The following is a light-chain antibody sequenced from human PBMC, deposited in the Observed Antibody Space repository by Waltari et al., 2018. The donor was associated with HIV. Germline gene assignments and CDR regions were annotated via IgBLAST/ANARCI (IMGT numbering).Light chain of an antibody. Sequence: QLAQSPSSVSASMGDRVTITCRASQNVNNYLNWYQQKPGKAPRLLIYLESSLQSGVPSRFSGSGSGTYFTLTISSLQPEDSATYYCQQSYSTALTFGGGTKVEIK. CDR3: QQSYSTALT. CDR2: LES. J-gene: IGKJ4*01. V-gene: IGKV1-39*01. CDR1: QNVNNY.